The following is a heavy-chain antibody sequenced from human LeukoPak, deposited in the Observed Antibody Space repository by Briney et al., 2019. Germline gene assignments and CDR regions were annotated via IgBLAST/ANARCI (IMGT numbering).Heavy chain of an antibody. D-gene: IGHD5-18*01. CDR1: GGTFSSYA. Sequence: SVKVSCKASGGTFSSYAISWVRQAPGQGLEWMGRIIPILGIANYAQKFQGRVTITADKSTSTAYMELSSLRSEDTAVYYCARTGYSYGSASYWYFDLWGRGTLVTVSS. J-gene: IGHJ2*01. V-gene: IGHV1-69*04. CDR2: IIPILGIA. CDR3: ARTGYSYGSASYWYFDL.